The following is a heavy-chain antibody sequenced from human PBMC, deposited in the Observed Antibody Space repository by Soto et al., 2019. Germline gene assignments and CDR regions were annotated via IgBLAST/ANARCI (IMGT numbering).Heavy chain of an antibody. CDR1: GFTFSSYA. J-gene: IGHJ2*01. V-gene: IGHV3-7*01. CDR2: IRQDGSEK. Sequence: GGSLRLSCSASGFTFSSYAMHWVRQAPGKGLERVANIRQDGSEKYYVDSVMGRFTISRDNTNNSLFLQMNSLRVEDTAVYYCARVANRYFDLWGRGTLVTVSS. CDR3: ARVANRYFDL.